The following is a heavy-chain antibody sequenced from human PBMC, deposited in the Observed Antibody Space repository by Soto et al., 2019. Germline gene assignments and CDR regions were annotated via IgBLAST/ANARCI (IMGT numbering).Heavy chain of an antibody. Sequence: QVQLVQSGAEVKKPGASVKVSCKASGYTFSTYGFSWVRQAPGQGLEWMGWIGADNGDTNYAQNFQGRVTMTTATSTTPSSMELRSLTSDDTAVYFCARDWKGAEGFEPWGQGTLVTVSS. CDR1: GYTFSTYG. V-gene: IGHV1-18*01. D-gene: IGHD1-1*01. J-gene: IGHJ5*02. CDR3: ARDWKGAEGFEP. CDR2: IGADNGDT.